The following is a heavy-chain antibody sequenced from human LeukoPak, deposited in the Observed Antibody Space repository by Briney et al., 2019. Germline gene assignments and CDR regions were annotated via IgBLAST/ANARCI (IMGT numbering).Heavy chain of an antibody. CDR3: ARAVAGQLTFDY. CDR1: GGSISSYY. Sequence: SETLSLTCTVSGGSISSYYWSWIRQPPGKGLEWIGCIYYSGSTNYNPSLKSRVTISVDTSKNQFSLKLSSVTAADTAVYYCARAVAGQLTFDYWGQGTLVTVSS. V-gene: IGHV4-59*08. CDR2: IYYSGST. D-gene: IGHD6-19*01. J-gene: IGHJ4*02.